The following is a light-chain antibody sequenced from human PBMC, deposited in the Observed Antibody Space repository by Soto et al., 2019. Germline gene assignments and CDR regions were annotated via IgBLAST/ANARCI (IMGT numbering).Light chain of an antibody. Sequence: EIVLTQSPGTLSLYPGESATLSCRASQSVTSSYIAWYQQKPGQAPRLLIYRASTRATGIPARFSGSGSGTEFTLTISSLQSEDFAVYYCQQYNNWPRTFGQGTKVDIK. CDR1: QSVTSS. J-gene: IGKJ1*01. V-gene: IGKV3-15*01. CDR3: QQYNNWPRT. CDR2: RAS.